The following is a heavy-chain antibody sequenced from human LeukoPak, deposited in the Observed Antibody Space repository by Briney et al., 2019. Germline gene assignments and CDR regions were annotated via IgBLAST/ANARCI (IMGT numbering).Heavy chain of an antibody. D-gene: IGHD6-6*01. CDR1: GFTFSSYA. CDR3: ARGVTDSSSSVPFTPPDY. CDR2: ISSNGGST. Sequence: TGGSLRLSCAASGFTFSSYAMHWVRQAPGKGLEYVSAISSNGGSTYYANSVMGRFTISRDNSKNTLYLQMGSLRAEDMAVYYCARGVTDSSSSVPFTPPDYWGQGTLVTVSS. J-gene: IGHJ4*02. V-gene: IGHV3-64*01.